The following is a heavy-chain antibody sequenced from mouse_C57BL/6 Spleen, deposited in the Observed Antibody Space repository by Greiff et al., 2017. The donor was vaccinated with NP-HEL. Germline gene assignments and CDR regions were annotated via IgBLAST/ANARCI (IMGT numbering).Heavy chain of an antibody. CDR3: ARRSGVYYYGSRGYYFDY. CDR2: IDPSDSET. J-gene: IGHJ2*01. CDR1: GYTFTSYW. Sequence: VQLQQPGAELVRPGSSVKLSCKASGYTFTSYWMHWVKQRPIQGLEWIGNIDPSDSETHYNQKFKDKATLTVDKSSSTAYMQLSSLTSEDSAVYYCARRSGVYYYGSRGYYFDYWGQGTTLTVSS. V-gene: IGHV1-52*01. D-gene: IGHD1-1*01.